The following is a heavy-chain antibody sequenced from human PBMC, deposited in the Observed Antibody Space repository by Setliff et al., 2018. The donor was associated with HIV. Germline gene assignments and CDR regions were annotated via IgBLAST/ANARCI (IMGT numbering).Heavy chain of an antibody. Sequence: PSETLSLTCTVSAVSIGGYSWSWIRQSPGKGLEWIGSIYSTDTTNHNPSLESRVTISVDKSKNQFSLKLNSVTAADTAVYYCARGGLRVRGAIDSFDYWGQGTLVTVSS. J-gene: IGHJ4*02. D-gene: IGHD3-10*01. CDR2: IYSTDTT. CDR3: ARGGLRVRGAIDSFDY. CDR1: AVSIGGYS. V-gene: IGHV4-4*09.